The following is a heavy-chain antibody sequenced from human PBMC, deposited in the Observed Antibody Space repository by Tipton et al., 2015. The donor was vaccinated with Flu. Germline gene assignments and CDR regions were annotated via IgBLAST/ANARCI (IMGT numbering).Heavy chain of an antibody. V-gene: IGHV4-38-2*01. Sequence: GLVKPSETLSLTCAVSGYSISSGYYWGWIRQPPGKGLEWIGSIFHIGSSYYNPSLQSRVTISADSSKNQFSLKLSSVTAADTAVYYCARTTYDYANYGTPGAYGMDVWGHGTTVTVSS. J-gene: IGHJ6*02. D-gene: IGHD4-11*01. CDR3: ARTTYDYANYGTPGAYGMDV. CDR2: IFHIGSS. CDR1: GYSISSGYY.